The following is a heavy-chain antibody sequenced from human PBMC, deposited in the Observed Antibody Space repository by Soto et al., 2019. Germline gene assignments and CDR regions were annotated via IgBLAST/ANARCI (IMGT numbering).Heavy chain of an antibody. J-gene: IGHJ4*02. Sequence: QVQLVESGGGVVQPGRSLRLSYAASGFTFSSYGMHWVRQAPGKGLEWVAVISYDGSNKYYADSVKGRFTISRDNSKNTLYLQMNSLRADDTAVYYCATPPSVVIVVTPDYIDYWGQGTLVTVSS. CDR2: ISYDGSNK. CDR1: GFTFSSYG. V-gene: IGHV3-30*03. D-gene: IGHD2-15*01. CDR3: ATPPSVVIVVTPDYIDY.